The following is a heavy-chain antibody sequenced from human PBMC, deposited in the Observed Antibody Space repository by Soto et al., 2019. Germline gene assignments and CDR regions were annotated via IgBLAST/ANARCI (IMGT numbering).Heavy chain of an antibody. CDR3: ARHAPSIYGYTSAYYYYDY. Sequence: PSETLSLTCTVSGASISSSSYYWGWIRQPPGKGLEWIGSVYYSGSTYYNPSLKSRVTISVDTSKNQLSLKLNSVTAADTAVYYCARHAPSIYGYTSAYYYYDYWGQGTLVTVS. V-gene: IGHV4-39*01. CDR2: VYYSGST. CDR1: GASISSSSYY. J-gene: IGHJ4*02. D-gene: IGHD6-19*01.